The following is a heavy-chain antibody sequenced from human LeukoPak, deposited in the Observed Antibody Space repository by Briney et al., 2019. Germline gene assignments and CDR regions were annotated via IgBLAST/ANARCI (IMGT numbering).Heavy chain of an antibody. CDR2: ITGSDERT. CDR1: GFTFSSTA. J-gene: IGHJ4*02. Sequence: RAGGSLSLSCADSGFTFSSTAMTWVRQAPGKGVEWVSTITGSDERTYYADSVKGRFTISGDYSKNTLHLQMNSLRVDDTAIYYCAKGPQLGSGYHPDYWGQGTLVTVSS. V-gene: IGHV3-23*01. CDR3: AKGPQLGSGYHPDY. D-gene: IGHD3-22*01.